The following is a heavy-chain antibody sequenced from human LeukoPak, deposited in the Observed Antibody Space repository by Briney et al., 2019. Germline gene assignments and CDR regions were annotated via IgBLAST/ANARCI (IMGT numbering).Heavy chain of an antibody. CDR2: ITSDGNKK. D-gene: IGHD5-12*01. V-gene: IGHV3-30-3*01. CDR1: GLTFSNYA. CDR3: ARDNYSGYDSGDY. Sequence: PGGSLRLSCAASGLTFSNYAMYWVRQAPGKGLEWLAGITSDGNKKFHSDSVKGRFTISRDNFRNTLYLQMNSLRLEDTAVYYCARDNYSGYDSGDYWGQGTLVTVSS. J-gene: IGHJ4*02.